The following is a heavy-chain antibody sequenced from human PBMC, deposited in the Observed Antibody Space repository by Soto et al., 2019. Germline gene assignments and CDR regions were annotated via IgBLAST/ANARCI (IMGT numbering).Heavy chain of an antibody. V-gene: IGHV1-69*02. D-gene: IGHD6-13*01. CDR2: IIPVLGVA. CDR3: ARSSVAAAGTLGN. Sequence: QVQLVQSGAEVKQPGSSVKVSCKASGGTLNSYTINWVRQAPGHGPEWLGRIIPVLGVANYAQTFQGRVTITADKSTSTVYMELTSLRSADTAVYYCARSSVAAAGTLGNWGPGTLVTVSS. J-gene: IGHJ4*02. CDR1: GGTLNSYT.